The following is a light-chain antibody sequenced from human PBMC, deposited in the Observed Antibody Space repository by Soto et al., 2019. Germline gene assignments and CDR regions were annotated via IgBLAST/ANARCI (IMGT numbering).Light chain of an antibody. Sequence: QSALTQPASVSGSPGQSITISCTGTSSDVGGYKFVSWYQQHPGKAPKLIIYEVSKRPSGVPDRFSGSKSGNTASLTVSGLQAEDEADYYCSSYGGTNSLKVFGGGTKLTVL. CDR3: SSYGGTNSLKV. V-gene: IGLV2-8*01. CDR2: EVS. J-gene: IGLJ2*01. CDR1: SSDVGGYKF.